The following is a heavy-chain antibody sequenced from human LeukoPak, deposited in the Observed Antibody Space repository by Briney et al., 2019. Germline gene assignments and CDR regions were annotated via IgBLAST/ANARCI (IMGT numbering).Heavy chain of an antibody. D-gene: IGHD3-3*01. Sequence: PGGSLRLSCAASGFTFSSYAMHWVRQAPGKGLEWVAVISYDGSNKYYADSVKGRLTISRDNSKNTLYLQMNSLRAEDTAVYYCARDRRPSYYDFWSGYYAYYYGMDVWGQGTTVTVSS. V-gene: IGHV3-30-3*01. CDR1: GFTFSSYA. CDR3: ARDRRPSYYDFWSGYYAYYYGMDV. CDR2: ISYDGSNK. J-gene: IGHJ6*02.